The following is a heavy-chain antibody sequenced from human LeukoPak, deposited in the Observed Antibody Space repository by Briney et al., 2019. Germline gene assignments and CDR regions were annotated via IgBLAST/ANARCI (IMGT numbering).Heavy chain of an antibody. Sequence: ASVKVSCKASGYTFTSYGISWVRQAPGQGLEWMGWISAYNGNTNYAQKLQGRVTMTTDTSTSTAYMELRSLRSDDTAVYYCARATYYYDSSGYYGGPYYFDYWGQGTLVTVPS. CDR1: GYTFTSYG. V-gene: IGHV1-18*01. CDR2: ISAYNGNT. CDR3: ARATYYYDSSGYYGGPYYFDY. J-gene: IGHJ4*02. D-gene: IGHD3-22*01.